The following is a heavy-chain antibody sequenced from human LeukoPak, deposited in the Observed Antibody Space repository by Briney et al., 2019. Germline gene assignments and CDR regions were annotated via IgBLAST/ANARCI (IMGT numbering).Heavy chain of an antibody. CDR2: ISRSGSTK. Sequence: GGSLRLSCAASGFTFSDYNMRWIRQAPGKGLEWVSSISRSGSTKYYADSVKGRFTISRDNAKNSLYLQMNSLRAEDTAVYYCASKQHPFDYWGQGTLVTVSS. J-gene: IGHJ4*02. CDR3: ASKQHPFDY. V-gene: IGHV3-11*04. CDR1: GFTFSDYN. D-gene: IGHD6-13*01.